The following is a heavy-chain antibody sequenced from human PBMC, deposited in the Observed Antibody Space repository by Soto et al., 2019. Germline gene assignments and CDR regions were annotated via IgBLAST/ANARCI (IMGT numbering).Heavy chain of an antibody. CDR3: ARDTYYYDSSGYYYTLDV. CDR2: IYYSGST. J-gene: IGHJ6*02. CDR1: GGSISSYY. D-gene: IGHD3-22*01. V-gene: IGHV4-59*01. Sequence: SETLSLTCTVSGGSISSYYWSWIRQPPGKGLEWIGYIYYSGSTNYNPSLKSRVTISVDTSKNQFSLKLSSVTAADTAVYYCARDTYYYDSSGYYYTLDVWGQGTTVTVSS.